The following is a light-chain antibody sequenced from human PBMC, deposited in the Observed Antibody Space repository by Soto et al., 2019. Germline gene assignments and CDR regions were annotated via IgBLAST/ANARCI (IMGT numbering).Light chain of an antibody. CDR1: QSISSW. Sequence: DIQMTQSPSTLSASVGDRVTITCRACQSISSWLAWYQQKPGKAPKLLIYDASSLESGVPSRFSGSGSGTEFTLTISSLQPDDFATYYCQQYNSYPRAFGPGTKVAL. J-gene: IGKJ3*01. CDR3: QQYNSYPRA. CDR2: DAS. V-gene: IGKV1-5*01.